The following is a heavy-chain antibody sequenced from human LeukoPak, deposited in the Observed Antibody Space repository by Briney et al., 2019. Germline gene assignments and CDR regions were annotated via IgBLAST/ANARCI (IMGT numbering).Heavy chain of an antibody. CDR2: IGASGGRT. Sequence: PGGSLRLSCAASGFTFKSYALNWVRQTPERGLEWVAAIGASGGRTYYADSVKGRFTISRDNSKNTLYLQMNSLRAEDTAVYYCARGRFSSSWYYVSGYYFDYWGQGTLVTVSS. J-gene: IGHJ4*02. CDR3: ARGRFSSSWYYVSGYYFDY. D-gene: IGHD6-13*01. CDR1: GFTFKSYA. V-gene: IGHV3-23*01.